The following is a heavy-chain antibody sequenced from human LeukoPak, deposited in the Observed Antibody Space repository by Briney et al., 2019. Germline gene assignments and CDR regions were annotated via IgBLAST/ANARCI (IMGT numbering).Heavy chain of an antibody. J-gene: IGHJ6*04. CDR2: ISSSGSTI. CDR3: AELGITMIGGV. CDR1: GFTYSSYE. V-gene: IGHV3-48*03. Sequence: PGGSLRLACAASGFTYSSYEMNWVRQAPGKGLEWVSYISSSGSTIYYADSVKGRFTISRDNAKNSLYLQMNSLRAEDTAVYYCAELGITMIGGVWGKGTTVTISS. D-gene: IGHD3-10*02.